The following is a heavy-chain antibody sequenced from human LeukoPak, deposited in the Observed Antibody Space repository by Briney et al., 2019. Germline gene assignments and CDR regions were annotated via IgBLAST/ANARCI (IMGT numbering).Heavy chain of an antibody. CDR1: GFTFSSYG. CDR3: AKGFLMVRGVSSHFDY. Sequence: GGSLRLCCAASGFTFSSYGMHWVRQAPGKGLEWVAVISYDGSNKYYTDSVKGRFSISRDNSKNTLYLQMNSLRAEDMAVYYCAKGFLMVRGVSSHFDYWGQGTLVTVSS. D-gene: IGHD3-10*01. J-gene: IGHJ4*02. V-gene: IGHV3-30*18. CDR2: ISYDGSNK.